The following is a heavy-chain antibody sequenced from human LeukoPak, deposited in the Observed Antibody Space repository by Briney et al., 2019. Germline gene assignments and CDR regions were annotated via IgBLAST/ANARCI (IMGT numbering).Heavy chain of an antibody. V-gene: IGHV3-7*01. CDR3: ARDMGGNQGYSYGYSLFFDY. CDR2: IKQDGSEK. J-gene: IGHJ4*02. D-gene: IGHD5-18*01. Sequence: GGSLRLSCAASGFTFSSYWMSWVRQAPGKGLEWVANIKQDGSEKYYVDSVKGRFTISRDNAKNSLYLQMNSLRAEDTAVYYCARDMGGNQGYSYGYSLFFDYWGQGTLVTVSS. CDR1: GFTFSSYW.